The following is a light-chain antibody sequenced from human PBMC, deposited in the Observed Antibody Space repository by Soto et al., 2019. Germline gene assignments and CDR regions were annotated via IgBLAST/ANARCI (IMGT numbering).Light chain of an antibody. CDR3: QQYNSYT. CDR1: QDISDF. V-gene: IGKV1-17*03. J-gene: IGKJ3*01. Sequence: DIQMTQSPSAMSASVGDRVTITCRASQDISDFLAWFQQKPGEVPKRLIYAASSLESGVPSRFSGSGSGTEFTLTISSLQPDDFATYYCQQYNSYTFGPGTKVDIK. CDR2: AAS.